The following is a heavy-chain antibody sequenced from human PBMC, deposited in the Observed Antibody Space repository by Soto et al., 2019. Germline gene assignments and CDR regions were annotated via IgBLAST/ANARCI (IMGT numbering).Heavy chain of an antibody. CDR1: GCPLTRYA. V-gene: IGHV1-3*04. D-gene: IGHD4-17*01. J-gene: IGHJ5*02. Sequence: SVKVFCKASGCPLTRYAMHLVGQAPGQGLEWIGWINTGNGNSQYSQKFQGRVTFTRDTAASTAYMELSSLTSEDSAVYFCARNLDYFDPWGQGNLVTV. CDR2: INTGNGNS. CDR3: ARNLDYFDP.